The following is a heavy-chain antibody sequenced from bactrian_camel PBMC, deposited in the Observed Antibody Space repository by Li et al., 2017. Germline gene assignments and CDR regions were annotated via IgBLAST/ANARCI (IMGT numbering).Heavy chain of an antibody. V-gene: IGHV3S1*01. CDR1: GFTGSNYY. Sequence: QVQLVESGGGLVQPGGSLRLSCAASGFTGSNYYMGWVRQAPGKGLEWVSVVNSGGHSTYYADSVKGRFTISRDNAKNTLYLQLNNLKTEDTAMYYCTKELGGQAGQGTQVTVS. CDR2: VNSGGHST. J-gene: IGHJ4*01. D-gene: IGHD3*01.